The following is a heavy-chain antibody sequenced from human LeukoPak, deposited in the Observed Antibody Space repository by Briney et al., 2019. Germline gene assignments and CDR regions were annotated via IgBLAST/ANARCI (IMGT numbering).Heavy chain of an antibody. J-gene: IGHJ4*02. Sequence: GASVKVSCKVSGYTLTELSMHWVRQAPGKGLEWMGGFDPEDGETIYAQKFQGRVTMTGDTSTDTAYMELSSLRSEDTAVYYCATNPFDYWGQGTLVTVSS. CDR1: GYTLTELS. CDR2: FDPEDGET. V-gene: IGHV1-24*01. CDR3: ATNPFDY.